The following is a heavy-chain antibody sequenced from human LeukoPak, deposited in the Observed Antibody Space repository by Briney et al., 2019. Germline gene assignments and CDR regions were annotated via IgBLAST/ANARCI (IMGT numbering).Heavy chain of an antibody. CDR3: ARWTFFDWSGTPMDV. CDR1: GGSISSSNW. V-gene: IGHV4-4*02. D-gene: IGHD3-3*01. CDR2: IFHSGST. Sequence: PSETLSLTCAVSGGSISSSNWWSWVRQPPGKGLEWIGEIFHSGSTNYNPSLKSRLTMSVDKSKNQFSLSLTSVTAADTAVYYCARWTFFDWSGTPMDVWGKGTTVTVSS. J-gene: IGHJ6*03.